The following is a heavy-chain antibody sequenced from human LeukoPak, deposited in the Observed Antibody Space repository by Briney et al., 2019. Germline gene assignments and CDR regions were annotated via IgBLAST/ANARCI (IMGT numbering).Heavy chain of an antibody. V-gene: IGHV3-23*01. D-gene: IGHD3/OR15-3a*01. CDR1: GFTFSSYA. J-gene: IGHJ4*02. CDR3: AKDLRDFWTGYYFDY. Sequence: GGSLRLSCAASGFTFSSYAMSWVRQAPGKGLEWVSAISGSGGSTYYADSVKGRFTISRDNSKNTLYLQMNSLRAEDTAVYYCAKDLRDFWTGYYFDYWGQGTLVTVSS. CDR2: ISGSGGST.